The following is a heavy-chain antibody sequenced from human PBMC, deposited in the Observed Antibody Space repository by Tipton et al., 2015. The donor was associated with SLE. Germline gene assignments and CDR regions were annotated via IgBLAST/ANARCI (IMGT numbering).Heavy chain of an antibody. CDR2: IHYSGTT. CDR3: ARIIAGHGDAFDV. Sequence: TLSLTCTVSGGSITNHYLNWIRQPPGKGLEWIGYIHYSGTTHDNPSLKSRVTMSVDMSKNQFSLRLTSVTAADTAVYFCARIIAGHGDAFDVWGQGTMVTVSS. CDR1: GGSITNHY. J-gene: IGHJ3*01. V-gene: IGHV4-59*11.